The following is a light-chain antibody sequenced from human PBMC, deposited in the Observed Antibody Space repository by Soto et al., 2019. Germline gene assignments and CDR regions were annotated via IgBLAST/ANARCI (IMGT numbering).Light chain of an antibody. V-gene: IGKV3-20*01. CDR3: LQYGNSPWT. Sequence: EIVLTQSPGTLSLSPGERATFSCRASQSVSTNYLAWYQQKPGQAPRLLIYRASSRATGIPDRFSGSGSGTDFTLTISRLDPGDFAVYYCLQYGNSPWTFGQGTKVEIK. CDR1: QSVSTNY. J-gene: IGKJ1*01. CDR2: RAS.